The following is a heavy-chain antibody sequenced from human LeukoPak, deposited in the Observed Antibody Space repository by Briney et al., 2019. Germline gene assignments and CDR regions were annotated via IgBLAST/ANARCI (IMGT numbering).Heavy chain of an antibody. J-gene: IGHJ3*02. CDR2: VGSHGSST. D-gene: IGHD1-26*01. V-gene: IGHV3-64*01. CDR3: ARSIVEAFPRGAFDI. Sequence: GGTLRLSCAASGFTFSTYAMHWVRQAPGQGLEYVSSVGSHGSSTYYANSVKGRFTISRAYSKKTLYIQMASLEPEDLAVYYRARSIVEAFPRGAFDIWGQGTMVTVS. CDR1: GFTFSTYA.